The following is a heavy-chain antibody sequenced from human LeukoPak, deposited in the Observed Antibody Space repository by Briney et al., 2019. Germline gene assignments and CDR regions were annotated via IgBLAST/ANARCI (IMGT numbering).Heavy chain of an antibody. CDR3: ARDPPNWGFGY. CDR2: ISWNSGSI. V-gene: IGHV3-9*01. Sequence: GGSLRLSCAASGFTFDDYAMHWVRQAPGKGLEWVSGISWNSGSIGYADSVKGRFTISRDNAKNSLYLQMNSLRAEDTALYYCARDPPNWGFGYWGQGTLVTVSS. J-gene: IGHJ4*02. CDR1: GFTFDDYA. D-gene: IGHD7-27*01.